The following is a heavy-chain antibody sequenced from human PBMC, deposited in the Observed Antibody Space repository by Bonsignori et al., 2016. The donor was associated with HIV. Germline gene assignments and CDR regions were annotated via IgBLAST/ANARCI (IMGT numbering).Heavy chain of an antibody. CDR3: ARGFGGTLPPFDY. Sequence: SETLSLTCTVSGGSISSYYWSWIRQPPGKGLEWIGYIYYSGSTNYNPSLKSRVTISVDTSKNQFSLKLSSVTAADTAVYYCARGFGGTLPPFDYWGQGTLVTVSS. V-gene: IGHV4-59*01. D-gene: IGHD3-10*01. CDR1: GGSISSYY. CDR2: IYYSGST. J-gene: IGHJ4*02.